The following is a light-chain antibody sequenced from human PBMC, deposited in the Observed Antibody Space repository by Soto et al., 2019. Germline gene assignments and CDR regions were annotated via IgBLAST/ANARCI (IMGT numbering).Light chain of an antibody. V-gene: IGLV2-11*01. CDR3: CSYAGTYSYV. Sequence: QSALTQPPSASGSPGQSVTISCIGTSSDVGGYNYVSWYQQHPGKAPKLMIYDVSNRPSGVPDRFSGSKSGNTASLTISGLQAEDEADYYCCSYAGTYSYVFGTGTKVTVL. J-gene: IGLJ1*01. CDR2: DVS. CDR1: SSDVGGYNY.